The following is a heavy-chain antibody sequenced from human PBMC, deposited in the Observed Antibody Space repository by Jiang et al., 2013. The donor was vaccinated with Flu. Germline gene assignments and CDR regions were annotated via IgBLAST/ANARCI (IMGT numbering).Heavy chain of an antibody. V-gene: IGHV3-23*01. Sequence: QLLESGGGVVQPGGSLRLSCAASGFTFSIYAMSWVRQAPGKGLEWVSSIVNSGGITYYADSVKGRFTISRDNSKDTVYLQMNSLRAEDTAVYFCAKDPYSNGGHWFDPWGQGTLVTVSS. D-gene: IGHD4-11*01. CDR3: AKDPYSNGGHWFDP. CDR2: IVNSGGIT. J-gene: IGHJ5*02. CDR1: GFTFSIYA.